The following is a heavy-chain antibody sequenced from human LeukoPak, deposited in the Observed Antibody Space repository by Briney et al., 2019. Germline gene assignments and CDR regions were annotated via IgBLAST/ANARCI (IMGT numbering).Heavy chain of an antibody. J-gene: IGHJ4*02. CDR2: IYTSGST. Sequence: SETLSLTCTVSGGSISSYYWSWIRQPAGKGLEWIGRIYTSGSTNYNPSLKSRVTMSVDTSKNQFSLKLSSVTAADTAVYYCARDSYYYDSSGYHPFDYWGQGTLVTVSS. CDR3: ARDSYYYDSSGYHPFDY. D-gene: IGHD3-22*01. CDR1: GGSISSYY. V-gene: IGHV4-4*07.